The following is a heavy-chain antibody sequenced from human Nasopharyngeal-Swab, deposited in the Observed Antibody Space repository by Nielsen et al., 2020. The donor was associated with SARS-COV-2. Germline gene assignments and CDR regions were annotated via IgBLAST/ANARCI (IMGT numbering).Heavy chain of an antibody. Sequence: GESLKISCAASGFTVSSNYMSWVRQAPGKGLEWVSVIYSGGSTYYADSVKGRFTISRHNSKNTLYLQMNSLRAEDTAVYYCARYDDYYDSSGYAYWGQGTLVTVSS. CDR2: IYSGGST. CDR3: ARYDDYYDSSGYAY. V-gene: IGHV3-53*04. D-gene: IGHD3-22*01. J-gene: IGHJ4*02. CDR1: GFTVSSNY.